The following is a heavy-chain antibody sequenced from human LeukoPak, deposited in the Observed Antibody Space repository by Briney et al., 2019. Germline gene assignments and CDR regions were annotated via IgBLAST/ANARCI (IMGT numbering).Heavy chain of an antibody. J-gene: IGHJ3*02. CDR3: AKDPNGDYIGAFDI. CDR1: GFTFSTYG. Sequence: PGRSLRLSCAASGFTFSTYGMHWVRQAPGKGLEWVSAISGSGVGTYYADSVKGRFTISRDNSKNTLYLQMNSLRAEDTAVYYCAKDPNGDYIGAFDIWGQGTMVTVSS. CDR2: ISGSGVGT. V-gene: IGHV3-23*01. D-gene: IGHD4-17*01.